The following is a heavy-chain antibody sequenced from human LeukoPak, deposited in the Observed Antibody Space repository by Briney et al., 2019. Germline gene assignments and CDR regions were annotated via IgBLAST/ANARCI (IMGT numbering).Heavy chain of an antibody. CDR2: FDPEDGET. D-gene: IGHD5-18*01. CDR3: ATGLQSGYSYGPFSY. Sequence: ASVKVSCKASGGTFSSHAISWVRQAPGKGLEWMGGFDPEDGETIYAQKFQGRVTMTEDTSTDTAYMELSSLRSEDTAVYYCATGLQSGYSYGPFSYWGQGTLVTVSS. J-gene: IGHJ4*02. CDR1: GGTFSSHA. V-gene: IGHV1-24*01.